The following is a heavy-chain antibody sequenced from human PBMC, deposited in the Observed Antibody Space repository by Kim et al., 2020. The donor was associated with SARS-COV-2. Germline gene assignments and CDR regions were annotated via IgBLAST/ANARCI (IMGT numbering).Heavy chain of an antibody. J-gene: IGHJ5*02. CDR1: GLTFSDSV. D-gene: IGHD6-25*01. Sequence: GGSLRLSCSVSGLTFSDSVMHWVRQAPGKGLEWVTGISVDGGREHYADSVEGRFTISRDNAENMMYLQMNSLRTEDTAVYYCAGEGGGSGRAGWFDPWGQGTLVTVSA. V-gene: IGHV3-30*04. CDR3: AGEGGGSGRAGWFDP. CDR2: ISVDGGRE.